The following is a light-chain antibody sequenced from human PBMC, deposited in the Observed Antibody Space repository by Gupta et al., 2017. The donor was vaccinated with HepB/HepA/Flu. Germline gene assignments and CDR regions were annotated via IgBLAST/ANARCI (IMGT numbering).Light chain of an antibody. J-gene: IGLJ2*01. CDR2: KGA. V-gene: IGLV3-1*01. CDR3: QAWDSSTAV. Sequence: SYGLAQLPSVSVSPGQTASITCSGGKLGDKYSYWYQQKPGQTPVVVIYKGAKRPSGIPERFSGSDAGNTATLTISGTQSVDEADYDCQAWDSSTAVFVGGTKLTVL. CDR1: KLGDKY.